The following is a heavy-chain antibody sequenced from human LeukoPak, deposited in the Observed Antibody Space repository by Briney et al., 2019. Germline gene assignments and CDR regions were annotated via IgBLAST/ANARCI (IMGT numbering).Heavy chain of an antibody. Sequence: GGSLRLSCTASGFIFTTYTIHWVRQAPGKGLEWVGRTRDKAHTYTTEYAASVRGRFTISGDDSKNSLYLQMNSLKTEDTAVYYCARLSRQNGAAGDYWGQGTLVTVSS. J-gene: IGHJ4*02. CDR2: TRDKAHTYTT. D-gene: IGHD1-26*01. V-gene: IGHV3-72*01. CDR3: ARLSRQNGAAGDY. CDR1: GFIFTTYT.